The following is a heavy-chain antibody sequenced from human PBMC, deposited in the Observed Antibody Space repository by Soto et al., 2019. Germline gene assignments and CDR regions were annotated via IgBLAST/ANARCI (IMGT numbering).Heavy chain of an antibody. V-gene: IGHV3-23*01. CDR3: AKVWPRGSSGWYGPFDY. CDR1: GFTFSSYA. J-gene: IGHJ4*02. CDR2: LSGSGGGT. Sequence: EVQLLESGGGLVQPGGSLRLSCAASGFTFSSYAMSWVRQAPGTGLEWVSGLSGSGGGTYADSVKGRFIIARDNSKKTLYLQMTSRRAEDRAVYYCAKVWPRGSSGWYGPFDYWGQGSLVTVSS. D-gene: IGHD6-19*01.